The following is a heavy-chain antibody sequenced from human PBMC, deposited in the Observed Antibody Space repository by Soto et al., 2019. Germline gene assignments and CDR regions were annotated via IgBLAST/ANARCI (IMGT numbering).Heavy chain of an antibody. Sequence: QVQLVESGGDVVQPGRSLRLSCAASGFTFSSYGMHWVRQAPGKGLEWVAVIWNDGSNKYYADSVKGRFTISRDNSKNTLYRQMNSLRAEDTAVYYCAREPRSYDYVWGRQNDYWGQGTLVTVSS. CDR3: AREPRSYDYVWGRQNDY. CDR1: GFTFSSYG. J-gene: IGHJ4*02. CDR2: IWNDGSNK. V-gene: IGHV3-33*01. D-gene: IGHD3-16*01.